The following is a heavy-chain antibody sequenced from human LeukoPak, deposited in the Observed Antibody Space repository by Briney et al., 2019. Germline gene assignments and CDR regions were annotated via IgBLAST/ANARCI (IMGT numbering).Heavy chain of an antibody. CDR3: ARLLLTGYSHDY. D-gene: IGHD3-9*01. CDR1: GYTFTSYG. Sequence: GASVKVSCKASGYTFTSYGISWVRQAPGQGLEWMGWINPNSGGTNYAQKFQGRVTMTRDTSISTAYMELSRLRSDDTAVYYCARLLLTGYSHDYWGQGTLVTVSS. J-gene: IGHJ4*02. V-gene: IGHV1-2*02. CDR2: INPNSGGT.